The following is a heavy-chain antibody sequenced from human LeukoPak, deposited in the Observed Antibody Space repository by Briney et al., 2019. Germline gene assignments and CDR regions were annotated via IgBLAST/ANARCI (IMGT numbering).Heavy chain of an antibody. CDR2: INRSGST. CDR3: SRENGAFSPFGY. V-gene: IGHV4-34*01. Sequence: PSETLSLTCAIYGGSFSGYYWSWIRQPPGRGLEWIGDINRSGSTTYNPSLKTRVTMSVDTSRNHLSLNLTSVTAADTAVYYCSRENGAFSPFGYWGQGTLVTVPS. CDR1: GGSFSGYY. J-gene: IGHJ4*02. D-gene: IGHD2-8*01.